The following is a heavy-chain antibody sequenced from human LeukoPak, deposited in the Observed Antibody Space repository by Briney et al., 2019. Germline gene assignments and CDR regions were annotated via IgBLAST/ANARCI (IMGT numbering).Heavy chain of an antibody. Sequence: GGSLRLSCAASGFIVSDSYMSWVRQAPGKGLEWASLINTGGDPYYADSVKDRFTISRDSSKNTLDLQMSSLRAEDTAVCFCVGGTSWPGLDYWGHGTLVTVSS. J-gene: IGHJ4*01. CDR1: GFIVSDSY. CDR2: INTGGDP. CDR3: VGGTSWPGLDY. V-gene: IGHV3-66*01. D-gene: IGHD2-2*01.